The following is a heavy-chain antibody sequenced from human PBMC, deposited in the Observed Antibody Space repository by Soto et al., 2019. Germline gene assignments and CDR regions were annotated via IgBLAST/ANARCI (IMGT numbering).Heavy chain of an antibody. D-gene: IGHD3-16*02. CDR3: ARAEYDYIWGSYRLVY. Sequence: PGGSLRLSCAASGFTFSSYWMSWVRQAPGKGLEWVANIKQDGSEKYYVDSVKGRFTISRDNAKNSLYLQMNSLRAEDTAVYYCARAEYDYIWGSYRLVYWGQGTLVTVSS. CDR1: GFTFSSYW. J-gene: IGHJ4*02. CDR2: IKQDGSEK. V-gene: IGHV3-7*01.